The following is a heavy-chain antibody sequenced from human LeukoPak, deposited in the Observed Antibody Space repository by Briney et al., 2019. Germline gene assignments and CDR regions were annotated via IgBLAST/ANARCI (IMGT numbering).Heavy chain of an antibody. CDR1: GGSISSGGYY. CDR3: ARARELDFDY. D-gene: IGHD6-6*01. V-gene: IGHV4-30-2*01. J-gene: IGHJ4*02. Sequence: SETLSLTCTVSGGSISSGGYYWSWIRQPPGKGLEWIGYIYHSGSTYYNPSLKSRVTISVDRSKNQFSLKLSSATAADTAVYYCARARELDFDYWGQGTLVTVSS. CDR2: IYHSGST.